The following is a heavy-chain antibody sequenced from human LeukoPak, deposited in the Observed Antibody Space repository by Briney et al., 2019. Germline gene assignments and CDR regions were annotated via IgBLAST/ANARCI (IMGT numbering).Heavy chain of an antibody. Sequence: PSETLSLTCTVSGDSISSYFWTWIRQPAGKGLEWIGRIYSSGSTNYNPSPKSRVTISVDKSRNQFSLKLSSVTAADTAVYYCARAGVQWQRPRDYYYYYMDVWGKGSTVTVSS. J-gene: IGHJ6*03. V-gene: IGHV4-4*07. D-gene: IGHD6-19*01. CDR2: IYSSGST. CDR3: ARAGVQWQRPRDYYYYYMDV. CDR1: GDSISSYF.